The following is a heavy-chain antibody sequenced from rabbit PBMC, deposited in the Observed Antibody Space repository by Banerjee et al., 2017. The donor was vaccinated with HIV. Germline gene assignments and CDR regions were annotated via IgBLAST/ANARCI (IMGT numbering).Heavy chain of an antibody. CDR2: IFNGDGST. J-gene: IGHJ4*01. V-gene: IGHV1S47*01. Sequence: EESGGDLVKPGASLTLTCKASGFDFSSYYMSWVRQAPGKRPEWIACIFNGDGSTYYASWVNGRFTISRSTSLNTVTLQMTSLTAADTATYFCAREVGQIVVAGVFNLWGPGTLVTVS. D-gene: IGHD4-1*01. CDR3: AREVGQIVVAGVFNL. CDR1: GFDFSSYY.